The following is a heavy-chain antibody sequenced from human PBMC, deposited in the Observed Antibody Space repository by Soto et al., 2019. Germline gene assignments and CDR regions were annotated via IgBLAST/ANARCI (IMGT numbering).Heavy chain of an antibody. Sequence: ASVKVSCKVSGYTLTELSMHWVRQAPGKGLEWMGGFDPEDGETIYAQKFQGRVTMTEDTSTDTAYMELSRLRSEDTAVYYCATAGEMATIFHYWGQGILVTFSS. D-gene: IGHD5-12*01. CDR1: GYTLTELS. V-gene: IGHV1-24*01. CDR3: ATAGEMATIFHY. J-gene: IGHJ4*02. CDR2: FDPEDGET.